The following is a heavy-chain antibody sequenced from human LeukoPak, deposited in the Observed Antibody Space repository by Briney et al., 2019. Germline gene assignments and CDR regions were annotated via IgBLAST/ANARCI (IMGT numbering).Heavy chain of an antibody. Sequence: GGSLRLSCAASGFTFSSYAMSWVRQAPGKGLEWVSAISGSGGSTYYADSVKGRFTISRDNAKNSLYLQMTSLRVEDTAFYYCAKESRSWWLPQLGNDYWGQGTLVTVSS. CDR1: GFTFSSYA. CDR2: ISGSGGST. CDR3: AKESRSWWLPQLGNDY. D-gene: IGHD2-15*01. J-gene: IGHJ4*02. V-gene: IGHV3-23*01.